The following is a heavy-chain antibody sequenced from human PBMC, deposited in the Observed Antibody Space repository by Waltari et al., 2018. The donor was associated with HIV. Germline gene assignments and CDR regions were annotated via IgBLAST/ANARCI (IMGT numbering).Heavy chain of an antibody. CDR1: GFTFGDYA. J-gene: IGHJ4*02. Sequence: RLVESGGGLVQPGRSLRVSCTASGFTFGDYAFSWVRQAPGKGLEWVGFIRSKKYGGTTEYAASVKGRCNISRDDSKSIAYLHLNSLKTEDTGIYYCTRDLRFLFDYWGQGALVIVSS. CDR3: TRDLRFLFDY. CDR2: IRSKKYGGTT. V-gene: IGHV3-49*04.